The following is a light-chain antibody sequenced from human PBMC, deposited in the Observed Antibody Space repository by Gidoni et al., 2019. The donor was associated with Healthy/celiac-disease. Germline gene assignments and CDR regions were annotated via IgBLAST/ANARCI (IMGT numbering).Light chain of an antibody. CDR2: AAS. J-gene: IGKJ2*01. CDR1: HGISSY. V-gene: IGKV1-8*01. CDR3: QQYYSYPQGYT. Sequence: AILITHSPSPLSSSTENSVPFTCRASHGISSYLACYQQKPGKAPKLLIYAASTLQSGVPSRFSGSGSGTDLNLTISCLQSEDFATYYCQQYYSYPQGYTFGQGTKLEIK.